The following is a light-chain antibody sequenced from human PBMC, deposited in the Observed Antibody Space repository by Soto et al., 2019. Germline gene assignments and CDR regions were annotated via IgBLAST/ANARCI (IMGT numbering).Light chain of an antibody. CDR3: QHFCNTPET. CDR1: QSVADSY. Sequence: EVVLTQSPGTLSLSPGERATLSCRASQSVADSYLAWYQQKPGRAPRLLFYGATRRATGIPDRFSGSGSGTDFTLTISTLEPDDFAVYYCQHFCNTPETFGQGTKVE. CDR2: GAT. J-gene: IGKJ1*01. V-gene: IGKV3-20*01.